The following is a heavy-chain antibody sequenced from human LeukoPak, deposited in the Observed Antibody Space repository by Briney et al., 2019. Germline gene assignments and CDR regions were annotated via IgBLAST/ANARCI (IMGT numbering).Heavy chain of an antibody. J-gene: IGHJ4*02. V-gene: IGHV3-30*02. CDR1: GVIFRDYG. CDR3: AKEGGVGGLDY. CDR2: VRFGGSGK. Sequence: PGGSLRLSCTASGVIFRDYGMHWVRQAQGKGREWVAFVRFGGSGKYYADSVKGRFIISRDDSENTLSLQLNSLRVEDTGLYYCAKEGGVGGLDYWGQGTLVTVSA. D-gene: IGHD3-16*01.